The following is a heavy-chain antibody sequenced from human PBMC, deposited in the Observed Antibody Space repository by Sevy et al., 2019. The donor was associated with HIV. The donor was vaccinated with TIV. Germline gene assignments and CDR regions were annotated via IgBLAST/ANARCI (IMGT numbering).Heavy chain of an antibody. Sequence: GGSLRLSCAASGVTFSSHWMHWVRQTPGKGLVWVSRINSDGSSTSYADSVKGRFTTSRDNAKNTLYLQMNSLSAEDTAVYFCARGGRPAGFDYWGQGTLVTVSS. CDR3: ARGGRPAGFDY. V-gene: IGHV3-74*01. CDR1: GVTFSSHW. CDR2: INSDGSST. J-gene: IGHJ4*02. D-gene: IGHD2-2*01.